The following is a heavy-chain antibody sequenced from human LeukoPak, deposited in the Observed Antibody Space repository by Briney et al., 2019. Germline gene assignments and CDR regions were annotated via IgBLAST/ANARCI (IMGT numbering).Heavy chain of an antibody. CDR2: ISYDGSNK. Sequence: GRSLRLSCAASGFTFSSYGMHWVRQAPGKGLEWVAVISYDGSNKYYADSVKGRFTISRDNSKNTLYLQMNSLRTEDTAVYYCAKEGSQYASSWFDYWGQGTLVTVSS. CDR3: AKEGSQYASSWFDY. D-gene: IGHD6-13*01. V-gene: IGHV3-30*18. J-gene: IGHJ4*02. CDR1: GFTFSSYG.